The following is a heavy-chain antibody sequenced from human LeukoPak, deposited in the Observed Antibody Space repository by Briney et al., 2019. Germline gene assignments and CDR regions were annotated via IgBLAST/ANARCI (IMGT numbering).Heavy chain of an antibody. CDR3: ARGSANRYHPYIDF. CDR1: GFTFSSYW. Sequence: PGGSLRLSCAASGFTFSSYWMSWVRQAPGKGLEWVASIKQDGSEKYYVDSVKGRFTISRDNSKNSLYLQMSSLRAEGTAVYICARGSANRYHPYIDFWGQGTLVTVSS. V-gene: IGHV3-7*01. CDR2: IKQDGSEK. J-gene: IGHJ4*02. D-gene: IGHD3-16*02.